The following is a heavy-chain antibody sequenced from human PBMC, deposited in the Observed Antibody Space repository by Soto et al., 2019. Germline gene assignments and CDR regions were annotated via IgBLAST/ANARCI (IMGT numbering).Heavy chain of an antibody. CDR2: ISSSSSI. D-gene: IGHD6-13*01. CDR3: ARGAHSSSWFFLDY. V-gene: IGHV3-21*01. J-gene: IGHJ4*02. CDR1: GFTFSSYS. Sequence: WGSLRLSCAASGFTFSSYSMNWVRQAPGKGLDWVSSISSSSSIYYADSVKGRFTISRDNARNSLYLQMNSLRAEDTAVYYCARGAHSSSWFFLDYWGQGALVTVSS.